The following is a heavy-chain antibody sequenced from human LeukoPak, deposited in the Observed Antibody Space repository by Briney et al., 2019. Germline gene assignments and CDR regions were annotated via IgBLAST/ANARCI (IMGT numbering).Heavy chain of an antibody. J-gene: IGHJ4*02. CDR2: IYYTGNT. D-gene: IGHD6-13*01. CDR1: GGSIGTYY. V-gene: IGHV4-59*01. Sequence: SETLSLTCTVSGGSIGTYYWNWIRQPPGKGLEWIGYIYYTGNTNYNPSLKSRVTMSLDMSKNQFSLRLSSVTAADTAMYYCARESYSSPTEFDFWGQGTQVTVSS. CDR3: ARESYSSPTEFDF.